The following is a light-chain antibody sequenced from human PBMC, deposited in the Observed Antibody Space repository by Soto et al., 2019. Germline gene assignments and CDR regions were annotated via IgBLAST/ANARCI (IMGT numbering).Light chain of an antibody. V-gene: IGLV2-8*01. Sequence: QSALTQPPSASGSAGQSVTISCSGTSSDVGGYNYVSWYQQYPGRAPKLMIYEVTKRPSGVPDRFSGSKSGNTASLTVSGLQAEDEADYYCSSYAASNNFYFEFGGGTKVTVL. J-gene: IGLJ3*02. CDR2: EVT. CDR3: SSYAASNNFYFE. CDR1: SSDVGGYNY.